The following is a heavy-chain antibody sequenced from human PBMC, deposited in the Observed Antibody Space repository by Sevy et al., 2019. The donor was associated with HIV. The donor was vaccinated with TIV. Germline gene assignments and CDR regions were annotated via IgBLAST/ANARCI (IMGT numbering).Heavy chain of an antibody. V-gene: IGHV3-21*01. CDR3: ARDRVGGFDY. CDR2: ISSSSSYI. Sequence: GESLKISCAASGFTFSSYSMNWVRQAPGKGLEWVSSISSSSSYIYYADSVKGRFTISRDNAKNSLYLQMNSLRAEDTAVYYCARDRVGGFDYWGQGTLVTVSS. J-gene: IGHJ4*02. CDR1: GFTFSSYS. D-gene: IGHD1-26*01.